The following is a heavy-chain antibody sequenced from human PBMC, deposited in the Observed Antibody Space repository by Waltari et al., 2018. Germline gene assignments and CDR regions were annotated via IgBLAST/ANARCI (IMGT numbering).Heavy chain of an antibody. CDR3: ARGTTTVTPSGAFDI. CDR2: INAGNGKT. Sequence: QVQLVQSGAEVKKPGASVKVSCKASGYTFTSYAMHWVRQAPGQRLEWMGWINAGNGKTKYSQKCQGRVTITRDTSASTAYMELSSLRSEDTAVYYCARGTTTVTPSGAFDIWGQGTMVTVSS. V-gene: IGHV1-3*01. D-gene: IGHD4-17*01. J-gene: IGHJ3*02. CDR1: GYTFTSYA.